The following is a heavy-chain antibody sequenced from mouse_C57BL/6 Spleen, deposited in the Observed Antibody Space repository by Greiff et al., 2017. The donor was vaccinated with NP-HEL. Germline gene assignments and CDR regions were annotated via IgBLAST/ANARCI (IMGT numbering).Heavy chain of an antibody. CDR3: ARLGLRRWAMDY. CDR2: ISNGGGST. V-gene: IGHV5-12*01. Sequence: EVMLVESGGGLVQPGGSLKLSCAASGFTFSDYYMYWVRQTPEKRLEWVAYISNGGGSTYYPDTVKGRFTISRDNAKNTLYLQMSRLKSEDTAMYDCARLGLRRWAMDYWGQGTSVTGSA. J-gene: IGHJ4*01. D-gene: IGHD2-4*01. CDR1: GFTFSDYY.